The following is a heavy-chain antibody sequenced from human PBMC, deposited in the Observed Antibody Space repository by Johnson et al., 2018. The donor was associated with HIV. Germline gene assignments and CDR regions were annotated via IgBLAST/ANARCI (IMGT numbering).Heavy chain of an antibody. CDR2: IYSGGST. J-gene: IGHJ3*02. CDR3: ARGRVKFARVVVVARPAFDI. Sequence: VQLVESGGGVVQPGGSLRLSCAASGFTVSSNYMSWVRQAPGKGLEWVSVIYSGGSTYYADSVKGRFTISRDNSKNTLYLQMNSLRADDTAVYYCARGRVKFARVVVVARPAFDIWGQGTMVTVSS. V-gene: IGHV3-66*01. CDR1: GFTVSSNY. D-gene: IGHD2-15*01.